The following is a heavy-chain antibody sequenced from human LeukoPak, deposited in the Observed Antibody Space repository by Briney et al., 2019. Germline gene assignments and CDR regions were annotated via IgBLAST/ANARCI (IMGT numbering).Heavy chain of an antibody. CDR3: ANTARHLSSGMEY. Sequence: GGSLRLSCAASGFTFDDYAMHWVRQAPGKGLEWVSGISWNSGSIGYADSVKGRFTISRDNAKNSLYLQMNSLRAEDTALYYCANTARHLSSGMEYWGQGTLVTVSS. CDR2: ISWNSGSI. CDR1: GFTFDDYA. V-gene: IGHV3-9*01. J-gene: IGHJ4*02. D-gene: IGHD3-22*01.